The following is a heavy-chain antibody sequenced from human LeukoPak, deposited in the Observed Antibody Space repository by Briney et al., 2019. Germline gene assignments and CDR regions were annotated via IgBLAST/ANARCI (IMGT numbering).Heavy chain of an antibody. CDR3: ARAGYDFWSGDAFDI. V-gene: IGHV4-59*01. CDR1: GGSISSYY. Sequence: SETLSLTCTVSGGSISSYYWSWIRQPPGKGLEWIGYIYYSGSTNYNPSLKSRVTISVDTSKNQFSLKLSSVTAADTAVYYCARAGYDFWSGDAFDIWGQGTMVTVSS. D-gene: IGHD3-3*01. CDR2: IYYSGST. J-gene: IGHJ3*02.